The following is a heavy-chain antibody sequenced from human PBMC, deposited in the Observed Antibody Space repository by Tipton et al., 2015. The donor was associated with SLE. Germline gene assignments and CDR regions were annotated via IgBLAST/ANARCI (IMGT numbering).Heavy chain of an antibody. CDR2: ISAYNGNT. Sequence: SCAASGFTFSSYAMSWVRQAPGQGLEWMGWISAYNGNTNYAQKLQGRVTMTTDTSTSTAYMELRSLRSDDTAVYYCARNGDPTDYWGQGTLVTVSS. CDR1: GFTFSSYA. V-gene: IGHV1-18*01. CDR3: ARNGDPTDY. D-gene: IGHD4-17*01. J-gene: IGHJ4*02.